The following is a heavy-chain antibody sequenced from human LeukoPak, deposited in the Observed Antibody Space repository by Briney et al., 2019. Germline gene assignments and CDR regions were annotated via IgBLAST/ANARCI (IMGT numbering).Heavy chain of an antibody. J-gene: IGHJ4*02. CDR3: ARADSNIAARRIGFDY. V-gene: IGHV3-66*01. D-gene: IGHD6-6*01. Sequence: GGSLRLSCAASEFSVGSNYMTWVRQAPGKGLEWVSLIYSGGSTYYADSVKGRFTISRDNAKNSLYLQMNSLRAGDTALYYCARADSNIAARRIGFDYWGQGTLVTVSS. CDR1: EFSVGSNY. CDR2: IYSGGST.